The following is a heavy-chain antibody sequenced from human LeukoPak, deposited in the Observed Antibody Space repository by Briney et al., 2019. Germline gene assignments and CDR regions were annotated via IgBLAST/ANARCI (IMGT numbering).Heavy chain of an antibody. CDR2: INPNSGGT. D-gene: IGHD3-10*01. J-gene: IGHJ6*02. V-gene: IGHV1-2*02. CDR3: ARDYNFDYYGSGHAGYYYGMDV. Sequence: ASVKVSCTASGYTFTGYYMHWVRQAPGQGLEWMGWINPNSGGTNYAQKFQGRVTMTRDTSISTAYMELSRLRSDDTAVYYCARDYNFDYYGSGHAGYYYGMDVWGQGTTVTVSS. CDR1: GYTFTGYY.